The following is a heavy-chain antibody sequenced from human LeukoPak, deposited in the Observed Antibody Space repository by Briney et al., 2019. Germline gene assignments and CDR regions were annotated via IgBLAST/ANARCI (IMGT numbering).Heavy chain of an antibody. CDR3: ARAHQGIRSSSWWFDY. CDR2: IYYSGST. CDR1: GGSISSYY. Sequence: SETLSLTCTVSGGSISSYYWSWIRQPPGKGLEWIGYIYYSGSTNYNPSLKSRVIISVDTSKNQFSLKLSSMTAADTAVYYCARAHQGIRSSSWWFDYWGQGTLVTVSS. V-gene: IGHV4-59*01. J-gene: IGHJ4*02. D-gene: IGHD6-13*01.